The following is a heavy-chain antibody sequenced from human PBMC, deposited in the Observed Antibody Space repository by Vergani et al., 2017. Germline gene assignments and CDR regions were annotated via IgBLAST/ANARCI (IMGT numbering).Heavy chain of an antibody. V-gene: IGHV4-61*01. D-gene: IGHD3-10*01. J-gene: IGHJ4*02. CDR1: GGSVSSGSYY. CDR2: IYYSGST. Sequence: QVQLQESGPGLVKPSETLSLTCTVSGGSVSSGSYYWSWIRQPPGKGLEWIGYIYYSGSTNYNPSLKSRVTISVDTSKNQFSLKLSSVTAADTAVYYCARAVKKFGELSLWSYYFDYWGQGTLVTVSS. CDR3: ARAVKKFGELSLWSYYFDY.